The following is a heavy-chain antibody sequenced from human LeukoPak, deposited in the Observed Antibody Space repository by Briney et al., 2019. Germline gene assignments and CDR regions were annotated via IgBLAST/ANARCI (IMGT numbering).Heavy chain of an antibody. CDR1: GGSISSYY. Sequence: SETLSLTCTVSGGSISSYYWSWIRQPPGKGLEWIGYINYSGSTNYNPSLKSRVTISVDTSKNQFSLKLSSVTAADTAVYYCAGIPKPTVTSSLGYWGQGTLVTVSS. CDR3: AGIPKPTVTSSLGY. CDR2: INYSGST. J-gene: IGHJ4*02. D-gene: IGHD4-17*01. V-gene: IGHV4-59*08.